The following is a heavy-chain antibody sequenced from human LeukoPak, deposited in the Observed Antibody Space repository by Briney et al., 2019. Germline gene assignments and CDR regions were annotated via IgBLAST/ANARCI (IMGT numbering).Heavy chain of an antibody. V-gene: IGHV5-51*01. Sequence: GESLKISCKGSGYSFNNYWIGWVRQMPGEGLEWMGIIYPGDSDTRYSPSFQGQVTMSADKSISTAYLQWSSLKASDTAMYYCASRDYGTSGYSFDYWGQGTLVTVSS. CDR3: ASRDYGTSGYSFDY. D-gene: IGHD3-22*01. CDR1: GYSFNNYW. CDR2: IYPGDSDT. J-gene: IGHJ4*02.